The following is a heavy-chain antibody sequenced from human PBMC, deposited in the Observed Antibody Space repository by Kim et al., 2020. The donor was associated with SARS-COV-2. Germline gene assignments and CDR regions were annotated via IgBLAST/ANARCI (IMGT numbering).Heavy chain of an antibody. CDR2: IKSKTDGETT. Sequence: GGSLRLSCAASGFTFSNAWMTWVRQAPGKGLEWVGRIKSKTDGETTDYAAPVNGRFTISRDDSKNTLYLEMNSLKTEDTAVYYCTTGSTFDYWGQGTLVTVSS. CDR1: GFTFSNAW. J-gene: IGHJ4*02. CDR3: TTGSTFDY. V-gene: IGHV3-15*01.